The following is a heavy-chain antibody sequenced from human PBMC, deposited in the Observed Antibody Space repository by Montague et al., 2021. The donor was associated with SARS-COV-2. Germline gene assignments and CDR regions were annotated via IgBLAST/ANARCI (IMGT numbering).Heavy chain of an antibody. J-gene: IGHJ4*02. CDR1: GDSVSSNIAT. CDR2: TYYRFKWYN. Sequence: CAISGDSVSSNIATWNWNRQSPSSGLEWLGRTYYRFKWYNDYAESVKSRITIDPDTSKHQFSLHLNSVTPEDTAVYYCARIPVGSKYYFDFWGQGTLVTVSS. CDR3: ARIPVGSKYYFDF. V-gene: IGHV6-1*01. D-gene: IGHD2-2*01.